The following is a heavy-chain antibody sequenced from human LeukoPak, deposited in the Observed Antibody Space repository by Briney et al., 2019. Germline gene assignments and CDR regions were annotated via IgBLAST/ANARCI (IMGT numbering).Heavy chain of an antibody. CDR2: IKQDGSEK. CDR1: GFTFSSYW. Sequence: PGGSLRLSCAASGFTFSSYWMSWVRQAPGKGLEWVANIKQDGSEKYYVDSVKGRFTISRDNAKNSLYLQMNSLRAEDTAVYYCARDLRLYAGNDWDYWGQGTLVTVSS. CDR3: ARDLRLYAGNDWDY. V-gene: IGHV3-7*01. J-gene: IGHJ4*02. D-gene: IGHD1-1*01.